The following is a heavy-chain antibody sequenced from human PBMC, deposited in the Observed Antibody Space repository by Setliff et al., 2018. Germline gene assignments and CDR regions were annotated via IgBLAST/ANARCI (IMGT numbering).Heavy chain of an antibody. CDR1: GGSMNPYY. Sequence: PSETLSLTCTVSGGSMNPYYWSWIRLPPGKGLEWIGYVSASGSTKYSPSLESRLTIFMDSSKSQFSLWLSSVTAADTATYYCARGQYNSDYYGEPSSYYFDSWAQGTLVTVSS. D-gene: IGHD5-12*01. V-gene: IGHV4-4*08. J-gene: IGHJ4*02. CDR2: VSASGST. CDR3: ARGQYNSDYYGEPSSYYFDS.